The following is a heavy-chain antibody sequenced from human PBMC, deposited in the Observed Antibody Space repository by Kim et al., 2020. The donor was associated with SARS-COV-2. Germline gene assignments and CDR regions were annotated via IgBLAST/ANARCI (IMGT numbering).Heavy chain of an antibody. V-gene: IGHV1-24*01. CDR1: GYTLTELS. D-gene: IGHD1-26*01. Sequence: ASVKVSCKVSGYTLTELSMHWVRQAPGKGLEWMGGFDPEDGETIYAQKFQGRVTMTEDTSTDTAYMELSSLRSEDTAVYYCATLYSGSYGLFWFDPWGQGTLVTVSS. CDR2: FDPEDGET. CDR3: ATLYSGSYGLFWFDP. J-gene: IGHJ5*02.